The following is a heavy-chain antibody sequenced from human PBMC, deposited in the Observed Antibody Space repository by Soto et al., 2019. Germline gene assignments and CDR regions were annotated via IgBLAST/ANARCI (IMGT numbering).Heavy chain of an antibody. V-gene: IGHV3-72*01. Sequence: GESLKISCAASGFTLSDHRMDWVRQAPGKGLEWIARSRGKANRFTTEYAASVRGRFTISRDDSKNSLYLQMNSLEIEDTAIYYCSRDIGKYSFDYWGQGTLVTVSS. D-gene: IGHD1-26*01. J-gene: IGHJ4*02. CDR3: SRDIGKYSFDY. CDR1: GFTLSDHR. CDR2: SRGKANRFTT.